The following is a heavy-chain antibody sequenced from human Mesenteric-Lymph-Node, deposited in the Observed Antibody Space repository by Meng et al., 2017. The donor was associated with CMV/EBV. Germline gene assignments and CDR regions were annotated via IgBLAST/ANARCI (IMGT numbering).Heavy chain of an antibody. V-gene: IGHV3-11*06. Sequence: LSCAASGFTFSDYYISWIRQAPGKGLEWVSYISGIMSSTSSADSVKGRFTISRDNAKNSVYLQMNSLRAEDTAVYYCAREVTGTTFDYWGQGTLVTVSS. D-gene: IGHD1-20*01. J-gene: IGHJ4*02. CDR3: AREVTGTTFDY. CDR2: ISGIMSST. CDR1: GFTFSDYY.